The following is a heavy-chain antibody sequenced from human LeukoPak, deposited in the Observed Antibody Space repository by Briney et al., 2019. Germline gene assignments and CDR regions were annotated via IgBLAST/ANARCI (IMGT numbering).Heavy chain of an antibody. Sequence: ETLSLTCTVSGGSISSSSYYWGWIRQAPGKGLEWVSVIYSGGSTYYADSVKGRFTISRDNSKNTLYLQMNSLRAEDTAVYYCARRPNWGSRGYGFDYWGQGTLVTVSS. CDR2: IYSGGST. CDR1: GGSISSSSYY. V-gene: IGHV3-66*04. CDR3: ARRPNWGSRGYGFDY. D-gene: IGHD7-27*01. J-gene: IGHJ4*02.